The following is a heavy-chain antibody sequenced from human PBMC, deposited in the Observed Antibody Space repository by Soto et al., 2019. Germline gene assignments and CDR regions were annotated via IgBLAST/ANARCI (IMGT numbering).Heavy chain of an antibody. CDR3: AKDNGGGVTGTNQYYYGMDV. CDR1: GFTFSSYG. Sequence: GGSLRLSCAASGFTFSSYGMHWVRQAPGKGLEWVAVISYDGSNKYYADSVKGRFTISRDNSKNTLYLQMNSLRAEDTAVYYCAKDNGGGVTGTNQYYYGMDVWGQGTTVTVSS. J-gene: IGHJ6*02. D-gene: IGHD1-20*01. CDR2: ISYDGSNK. V-gene: IGHV3-30*18.